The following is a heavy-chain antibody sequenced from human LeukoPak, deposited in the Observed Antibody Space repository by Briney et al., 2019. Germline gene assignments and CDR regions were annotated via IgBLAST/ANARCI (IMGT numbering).Heavy chain of an antibody. D-gene: IGHD6-13*01. V-gene: IGHV1-46*03. CDR2: INPSGGST. CDR1: GYTFTSYY. CDR3: AREGIAAAGKDY. J-gene: IGHJ4*02. Sequence: ASVKVSCKASGYTFTSYYMHWVRQAPEQGLEWMGIINPSGGSTSYAQKFQGRVTMTRDTSTSTVYMELSSPRSEDTAVYYCAREGIAAAGKDYWGQGTLVTVSS.